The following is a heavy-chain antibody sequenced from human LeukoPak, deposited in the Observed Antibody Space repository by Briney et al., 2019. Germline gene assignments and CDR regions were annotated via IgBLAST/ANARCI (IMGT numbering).Heavy chain of an antibody. V-gene: IGHV3-7*01. D-gene: IGHD1-1*01. CDR2: IKQDGSEK. J-gene: IGHJ6*02. CDR3: ARYGTDTPVYYYYYYGMDV. CDR1: GFTFSSYW. Sequence: GGSLRLSCAASGFTFSSYWMSWVRHAPGKGLEWVANIKQDGSEKYYVDSVKGRFTISRDNAKNSLYLQMNSLRAEDTAVYYCARYGTDTPVYYYYYYGMDVWGQGTTVTVSS.